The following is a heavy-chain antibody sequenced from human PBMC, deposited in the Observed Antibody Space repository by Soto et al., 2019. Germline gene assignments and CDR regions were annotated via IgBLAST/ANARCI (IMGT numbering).Heavy chain of an antibody. D-gene: IGHD6-13*01. Sequence: ETLSLTCTVSGGSISTYYWSWIRQPAGKGLEWIGRIDTSGNTNYNPSLKSRVTMSVDTSKKQFSLKLTSVTAADTAVYYCARYSSNWFQTEGMDVWGQGTTVTVSS. CDR2: IDTSGNT. CDR3: ARYSSNWFQTEGMDV. V-gene: IGHV4-4*07. CDR1: GGSISTYY. J-gene: IGHJ6*02.